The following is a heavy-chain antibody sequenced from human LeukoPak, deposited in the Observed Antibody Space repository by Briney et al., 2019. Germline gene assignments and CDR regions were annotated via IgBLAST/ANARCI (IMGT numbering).Heavy chain of an antibody. J-gene: IGHJ4*02. V-gene: IGHV3-64*01. CDR1: GFTFSSYA. CDR3: ARSERGYSYGYDY. D-gene: IGHD5-18*01. Sequence: GGSLRLSCAASGFTFSSYAMHWVRQAPGKGLEYVSAISSNGGSTYYANSVKGRFTISRDNSKNTLYLQMGSPRAEDMAVYYCARSERGYSYGYDYWGQGTQVTVSS. CDR2: ISSNGGST.